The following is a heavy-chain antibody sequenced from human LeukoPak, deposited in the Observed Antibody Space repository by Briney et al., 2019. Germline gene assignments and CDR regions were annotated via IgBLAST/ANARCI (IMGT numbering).Heavy chain of an antibody. V-gene: IGHV1-69*06. Sequence: SVKVSCKASGGTFSSYAISWVRQAPGQGLEWMGGIIPIFGTANYAQKFQGRVTITADKSTSTAYMELSSLRSEDTAVYYCASEYDSSGYPNDYWGQGTLVTVSS. CDR2: IIPIFGTA. CDR3: ASEYDSSGYPNDY. J-gene: IGHJ4*02. CDR1: GGTFSSYA. D-gene: IGHD3-22*01.